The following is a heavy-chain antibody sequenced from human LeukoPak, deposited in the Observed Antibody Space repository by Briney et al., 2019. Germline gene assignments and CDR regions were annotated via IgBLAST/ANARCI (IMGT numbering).Heavy chain of an antibody. CDR3: AKGGSSNYRGYYYYMDV. Sequence: GGSLRLSCAASGFTFSSYSMNWVRQAPGKGLEWVSYISSSSSTIYYADSVKGRFTISRDNAKNSLYLQMNSLRAEDTAVYYCAKGGSSNYRGYYYYMDVWGKGTTVTVSS. J-gene: IGHJ6*03. CDR2: ISSSSSTI. V-gene: IGHV3-48*04. CDR1: GFTFSSYS. D-gene: IGHD6-6*01.